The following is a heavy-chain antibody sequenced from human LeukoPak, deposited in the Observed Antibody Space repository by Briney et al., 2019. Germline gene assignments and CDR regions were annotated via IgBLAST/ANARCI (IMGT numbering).Heavy chain of an antibody. V-gene: IGHV3-30*18. D-gene: IGHD3-22*01. J-gene: IGHJ4*02. CDR1: GFTFSSYG. CDR3: AKDMDYYDSSGYYRLPNIDY. Sequence: GRSLRLPCAASGFTFSSYGMHWVRQAPGKGLEWVAVISYDGSNKYYADSVKGRFTISRDNSKNTLYLQMNSLRAEDTAVYYCAKDMDYYDSSGYYRLPNIDYWGQGTLVTVSS. CDR2: ISYDGSNK.